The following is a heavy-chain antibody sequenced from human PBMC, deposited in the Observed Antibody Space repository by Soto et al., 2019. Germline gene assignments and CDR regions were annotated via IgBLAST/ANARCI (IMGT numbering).Heavy chain of an antibody. CDR3: ARDFEPSPGFDP. Sequence: SETLSLTCTVSGGPVSRGSYHWSWIRQPPGKGLEWIGYIYYGGSTNYNPSLKSRVTISLDTSKNQFSLKLSSVTAADTAVYYCARDFEPSPGFDPWGQGTLVTVSS. V-gene: IGHV4-61*01. D-gene: IGHD3-9*01. J-gene: IGHJ5*02. CDR2: IYYGGST. CDR1: GGPVSRGSYH.